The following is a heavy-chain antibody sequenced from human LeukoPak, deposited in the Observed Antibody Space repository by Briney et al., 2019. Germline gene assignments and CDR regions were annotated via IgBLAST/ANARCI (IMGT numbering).Heavy chain of an antibody. J-gene: IGHJ6*02. CDR3: VTTYYYGSGSYLYYYYGMDV. Sequence: GGSLRLSCSASGFTFSSYAMHWVRQAPGKGLEYVSAISSNGGSTYYADSVKGRFTISRDNSKNTLYLQMSSLRAEVTAVYYCVTTYYYGSGSYLYYYYGMDVWGQGTTVTVSS. V-gene: IGHV3-64D*06. D-gene: IGHD3-10*01. CDR1: GFTFSSYA. CDR2: ISSNGGST.